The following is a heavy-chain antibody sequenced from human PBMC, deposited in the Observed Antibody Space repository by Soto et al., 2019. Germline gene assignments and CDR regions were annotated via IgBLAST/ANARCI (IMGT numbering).Heavy chain of an antibody. D-gene: IGHD2-8*02. V-gene: IGHV3-23*01. CDR3: AKDLSGVVGLGMDV. Sequence: PGGSLRLSCAASGFTFSSYAMSWVRQAPGKGLEWVSAISGSGGSTYYADSVKGRFTISRDNSKNTLYLQMNSLRAEDTAVYYCAKDLSGVVGLGMDVWGQGTTVTVSS. CDR2: ISGSGGST. J-gene: IGHJ6*02. CDR1: GFTFSSYA.